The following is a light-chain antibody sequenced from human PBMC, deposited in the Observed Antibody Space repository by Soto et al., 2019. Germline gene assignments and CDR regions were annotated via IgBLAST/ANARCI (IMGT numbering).Light chain of an antibody. Sequence: QSALTQPASVSGSPGQSITISCTGTSSDIGGYIYVSWYQHHPGKAPKLLIYDVGNRPSGVSNRFSGSKSGNTASLTISGLQVEDEADYFCSTYTSSRTRFGGGTKLTVL. V-gene: IGLV2-14*03. J-gene: IGLJ2*01. CDR3: STYTSSRTR. CDR2: DVG. CDR1: SSDIGGYIY.